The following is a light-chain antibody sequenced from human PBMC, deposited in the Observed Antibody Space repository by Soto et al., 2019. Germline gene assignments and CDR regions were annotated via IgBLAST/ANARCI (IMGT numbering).Light chain of an antibody. CDR1: QSLVYSDGNTY. V-gene: IGKV2-30*01. CDR2: KVS. J-gene: IGKJ2*01. Sequence: EVVLTQSPPSLPVTLGQPASMSCGSSQSLVYSDGNTYFHWFNQRPGQSPRRLIYKVSNRDSGVPDRFSGRVSRTDFTLKIPGVEAEDVGIYYCMQGSHWPYTFGQGTKLEI. CDR3: MQGSHWPYT.